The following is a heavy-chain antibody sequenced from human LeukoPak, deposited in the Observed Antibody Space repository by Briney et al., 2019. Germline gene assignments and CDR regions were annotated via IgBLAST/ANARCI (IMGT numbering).Heavy chain of an antibody. CDR2: ITGSGSSV. J-gene: IGHJ5*02. D-gene: IGHD1-14*01. V-gene: IGHV3-11*01. CDR3: TRDPEYSDT. Sequence: GGSLRLSCAASGFTFSDYYINWIRQAPGRGLEWIAYITGSGSSVYYADSVKGRFTVSRDNAANSVFLQMDSLRVDDSAVYFCTRDPEYSDTWGQRTLVTVSS. CDR1: GFTFSDYY.